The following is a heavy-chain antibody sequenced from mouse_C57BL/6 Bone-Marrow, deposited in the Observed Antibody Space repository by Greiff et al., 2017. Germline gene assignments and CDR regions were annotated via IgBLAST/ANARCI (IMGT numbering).Heavy chain of an antibody. V-gene: IGHV6-3*01. CDR3: TEGAWFAY. J-gene: IGHJ3*01. Sequence: EVKLMESGGGLVQPGGSMKLSCVASGFTFSNYWMNWVRQSPEKGLEWVAQIRLKSDNYATTYAESVKGRFAIYRDDSKSSVYLQMNNLRAEDTGIEYCTEGAWFAYWGQGTLVPVTA. CDR2: IRLKSDNYAT. CDR1: GFTFSNYW.